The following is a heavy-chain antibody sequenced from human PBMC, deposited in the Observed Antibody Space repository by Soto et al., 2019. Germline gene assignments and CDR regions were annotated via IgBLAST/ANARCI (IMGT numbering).Heavy chain of an antibody. D-gene: IGHD1-26*01. Sequence: ASVKVSCKASGYTFTSYGISWVRQAPGQGLEWMGTIDPTGGRTNYAQKFQGRVTMTRNTSISTAYMELSSLRSEDTAVYYCAREKGGGSYLDYWGQGTLVTVSS. J-gene: IGHJ4*02. CDR2: IDPTGGRT. V-gene: IGHV1-8*02. CDR1: GYTFTSYG. CDR3: AREKGGGSYLDY.